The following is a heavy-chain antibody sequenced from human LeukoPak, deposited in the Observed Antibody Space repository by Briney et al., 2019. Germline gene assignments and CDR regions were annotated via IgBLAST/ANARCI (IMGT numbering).Heavy chain of an antibody. J-gene: IGHJ3*02. CDR2: ISSSISYI. Sequence: GGSLRLSCAASGFTFSSYSMNWVRQAPGKGLEWVSYISSSISYIQYTDSVKGRFTISRDNAENSLYLQMDTLRAEDTAVYYCARVDPTPREAAFDIWGQGTMVTVSS. CDR1: GFTFSSYS. CDR3: ARVDPTPREAAFDI. V-gene: IGHV3-21*01.